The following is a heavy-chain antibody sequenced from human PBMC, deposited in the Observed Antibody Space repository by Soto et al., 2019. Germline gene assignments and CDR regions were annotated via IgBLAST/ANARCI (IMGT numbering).Heavy chain of an antibody. D-gene: IGHD3-22*01. CDR2: IHYSGST. CDR1: GGSISGYY. Sequence: SETLSLTCTVSGGSISGYYWSWIRQSPGKGLEWIGYIHYSGSTNYNPSLKSRVTISVDTSKNQFSLKLSSVTAADTAVYYCARVVLDSSGSLDYWGQGTLVTVSS. CDR3: ARVVLDSSGSLDY. V-gene: IGHV4-59*12. J-gene: IGHJ4*02.